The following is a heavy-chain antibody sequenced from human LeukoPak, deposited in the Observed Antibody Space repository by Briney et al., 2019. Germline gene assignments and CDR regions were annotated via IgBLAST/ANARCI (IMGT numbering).Heavy chain of an antibody. D-gene: IGHD3-10*01. J-gene: IGHJ6*02. Sequence: GESLKISCKGSGYSFTSYWIGWVRPMPGKGLEWMGIIYPGDSDTRYSPSFQGQVTISADKSISTAYLQWSSLKASDTAMYYCARYMVRGVIGYYYYGMDVWGQGTTVTVSS. CDR2: IYPGDSDT. CDR3: ARYMVRGVIGYYYYGMDV. V-gene: IGHV5-51*01. CDR1: GYSFTSYW.